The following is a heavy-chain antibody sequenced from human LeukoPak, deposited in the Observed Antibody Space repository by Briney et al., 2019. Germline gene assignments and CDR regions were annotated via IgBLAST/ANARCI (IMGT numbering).Heavy chain of an antibody. D-gene: IGHD2-2*01. CDR1: GSSISSSSYY. V-gene: IGHV4-61*01. CDR3: ARDLLSTLDY. Sequence: SETLSLTCTVSGSSISSSSYYWSWIRQPPGKGLEWIGYIYYSGSTNYNPSLKSRVTISVDTSKNQFSLKLSSVTAADTAVYYCARDLLSTLDYWGQGTLVTVSS. CDR2: IYYSGST. J-gene: IGHJ4*02.